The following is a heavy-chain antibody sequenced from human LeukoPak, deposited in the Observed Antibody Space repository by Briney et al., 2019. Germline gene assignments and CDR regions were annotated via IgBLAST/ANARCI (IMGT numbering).Heavy chain of an antibody. CDR1: GYTFTSYA. D-gene: IGHD6-13*01. CDR3: ARGASSSWYYYGMDV. Sequence: GASVKVSCKASGYTFTSYAMHWVRQAPGQRLGWMGWINAGNGNTKYSQKFQGRATITRDTSASTAYMELSSLRSEDTAVYYCARGASSSWYYYGMDVWGKGTTVTVSS. V-gene: IGHV1-3*01. J-gene: IGHJ6*04. CDR2: INAGNGNT.